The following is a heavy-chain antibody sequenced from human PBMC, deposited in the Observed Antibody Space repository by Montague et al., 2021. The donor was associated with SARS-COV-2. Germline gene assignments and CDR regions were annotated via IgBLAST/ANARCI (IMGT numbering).Heavy chain of an antibody. J-gene: IGHJ5*01. CDR1: GGPISSYY. Sequence: SETLSLTCSVSGGPISSYYWSWIRQSPGKGLEWIGYIFHSGITDYNPSLKSRVTISVDMSKNQFSLQLNSVTAADSAVYYRARTEYNWNDWFDPWGQGTLVTVSS. CDR2: IFHSGIT. D-gene: IGHD1-20*01. V-gene: IGHV4-59*13. CDR3: ARTEYNWNDWFDP.